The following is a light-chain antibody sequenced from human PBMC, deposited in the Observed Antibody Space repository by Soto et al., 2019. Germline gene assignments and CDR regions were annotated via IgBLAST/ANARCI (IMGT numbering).Light chain of an antibody. CDR2: AAS. CDR3: QQYNDWPLT. Sequence: AIQLTQSPSSLSASVGDRVTITCRASQDISGYVAWYQQRPGRAPQLLIYAASALQTGVPSRFSGSGSGTDFTLTISSLQSEDFALYYCQQYNDWPLTFGQGTKVEI. J-gene: IGKJ1*01. V-gene: IGKV1D-13*01. CDR1: QDISGY.